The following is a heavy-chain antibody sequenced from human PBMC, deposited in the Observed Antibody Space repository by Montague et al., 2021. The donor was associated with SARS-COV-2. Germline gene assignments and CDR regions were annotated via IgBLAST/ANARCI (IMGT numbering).Heavy chain of an antibody. CDR3: ARELEIHDFLSGYYIGD. J-gene: IGHJ4*02. V-gene: IGHV4-61*01. CDR2: IYYSGST. Sequence: SETLSLTCTVSGGSVNSGSYHWNWIRQPPAKGLEWIGYIYYSGSTSYNPSLKSRVTISLDTSKNQFSLNLTSVTAADTALYFCARELEIHDFLSGYYIGDWGQGTLVTVSS. D-gene: IGHD3-3*01. CDR1: GGSVNSGSYH.